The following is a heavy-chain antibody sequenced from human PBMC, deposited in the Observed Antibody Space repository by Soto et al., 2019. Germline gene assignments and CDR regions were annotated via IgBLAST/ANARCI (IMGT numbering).Heavy chain of an antibody. J-gene: IGHJ4*02. V-gene: IGHV4-34*01. CDR2: ISQSGNT. CDR3: ARAPKVSGSYQTRPDF. D-gene: IGHD6-25*01. CDR1: IVSFSGYY. Sequence: PSETLSLTCSIYIVSFSGYYWSCIRHPPGKGLEWIGEISQSGNTNYSPSLKSRVSISIDTSKKQFSLNLASVSAADTAVYYCARAPKVSGSYQTRPDFWGQGTLVTVSS.